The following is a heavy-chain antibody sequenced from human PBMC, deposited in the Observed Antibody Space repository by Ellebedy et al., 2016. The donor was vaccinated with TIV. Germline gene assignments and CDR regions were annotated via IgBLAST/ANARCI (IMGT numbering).Heavy chain of an antibody. CDR2: IYHSGTT. CDR1: GGSISSGDYY. D-gene: IGHD2-2*01. V-gene: IGHV4-30-4*01. J-gene: IGHJ3*02. CDR3: ARSPIVVIPAAVRRGRVGPFEI. Sequence: SETLSLXXNVSGGSISSGDYYWSWIRQPPGKGLEWIGYIYHSGTTYYNPSLRSRVTISVDTSNNQFSLNLRSVTAADTAMFYCARSPIVVIPAAVRRGRVGPFEIWGQGTMVTVSS.